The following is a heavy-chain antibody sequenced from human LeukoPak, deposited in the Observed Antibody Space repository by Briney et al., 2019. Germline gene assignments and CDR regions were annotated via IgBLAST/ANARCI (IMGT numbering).Heavy chain of an antibody. CDR3: ASPDSSGYSFDY. J-gene: IGHJ4*02. V-gene: IGHV4-39*01. CDR1: GGSISSSSYY. CDR2: IYYSGST. Sequence: SETLSLTCTVSGGSISSSSYYWGWVRQPPGKGLEWIGSIYYSGSTYYNPSLKSRVTISVDTSKNQFSLKLSSVTAADTAVYYCASPDSSGYSFDYWGQGTLVTVSS. D-gene: IGHD3-22*01.